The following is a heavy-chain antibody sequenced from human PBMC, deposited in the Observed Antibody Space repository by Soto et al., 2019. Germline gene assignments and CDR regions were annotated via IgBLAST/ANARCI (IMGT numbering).Heavy chain of an antibody. V-gene: IGHV4-34*01. CDR1: GGSFSGYY. CDR3: ARDGTLKTFDY. Sequence: SETLSLTCAVYGGSFSGYYWSWIRQPPGKGLEWIGEINHSGSTNYNPSLKSRVTISVDTSKNQFSLKLSSVTAADTAVYYCARDGTLKTFDYWGQGTLVTVSS. CDR2: INHSGST. J-gene: IGHJ4*02. D-gene: IGHD3-9*01.